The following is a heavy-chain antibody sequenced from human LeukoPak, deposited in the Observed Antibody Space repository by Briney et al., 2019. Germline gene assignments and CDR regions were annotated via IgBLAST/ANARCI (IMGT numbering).Heavy chain of an antibody. D-gene: IGHD6-13*01. CDR1: GYTFTSYY. J-gene: IGHJ4*02. CDR2: INPNSGVT. V-gene: IGHV1-2*06. CDR3: AKGFMSAAGPFDY. Sequence: GASVKVSCKASGYTFTSYYMHWVRQAPGQGLEWMGRINPNSGVTNFAPNFQVRVTMTRDTSMNTAYMQLSGLTSDDTAMYFCAKGFMSAAGPFDYWGQGTLVTVSS.